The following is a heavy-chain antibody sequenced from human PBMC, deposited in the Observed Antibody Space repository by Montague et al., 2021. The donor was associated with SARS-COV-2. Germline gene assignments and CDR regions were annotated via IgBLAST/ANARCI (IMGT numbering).Heavy chain of an antibody. V-gene: IGHV4-59*12. CDR2: IYYSATT. Sequence: SETLSLTCTVSGGSITNYYWTWIRQPPGRGLEWIGYIYYSATTNYSPSLKSRVTMSIDTSKNQFSLSLSSVTAADSAVYYCARLRRGTYYVSFDPWGQGTLVSVSS. J-gene: IGHJ5*02. D-gene: IGHD1-26*01. CDR3: ARLRRGTYYVSFDP. CDR1: GGSITNYY.